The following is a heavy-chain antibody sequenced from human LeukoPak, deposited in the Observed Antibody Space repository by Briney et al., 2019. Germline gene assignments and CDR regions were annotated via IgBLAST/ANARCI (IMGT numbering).Heavy chain of an antibody. CDR2: ISSSGSTI. J-gene: IGHJ5*02. D-gene: IGHD3-22*01. Sequence: GGSLRLSCAASGFTFSSYAMTWVRQAPGKGLEWVSYISSSGSTIYYADSVKGRFTISRDNAKNSLYLQMNSLRAEDTAVYYCARGGYYYDSSGYRHRNWFDPWGQGTLVTVSS. CDR1: GFTFSSYA. V-gene: IGHV3-48*04. CDR3: ARGGYYYDSSGYRHRNWFDP.